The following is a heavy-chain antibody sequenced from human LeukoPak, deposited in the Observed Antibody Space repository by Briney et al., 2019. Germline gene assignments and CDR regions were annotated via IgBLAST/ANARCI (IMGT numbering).Heavy chain of an antibody. CDR3: ARAGGLRIAVAPIDC. D-gene: IGHD6-19*01. V-gene: IGHV3-23*01. J-gene: IGHJ4*02. CDR2: ISGNGNSP. CDR1: GFTFSSYA. Sequence: GGSLRLSCEGYGFTFSSYAMSWVRQAPGKGLEWVSGISGNGNSPYYADSVKGRFTISRDNSKNTLYLQMNSLRAEDTAVYYCARAGGLRIAVAPIDCWGQGTLVTVSS.